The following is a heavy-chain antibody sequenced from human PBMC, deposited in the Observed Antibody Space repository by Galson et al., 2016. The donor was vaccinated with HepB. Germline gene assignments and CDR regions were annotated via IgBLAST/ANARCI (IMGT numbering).Heavy chain of an antibody. J-gene: IGHJ4*02. Sequence: SLRLSCAASGFAFKSFGMHWVRQAPGKGLQWVAVISFDGNTKHFADSVKGRFTISRDNSENTLYLHMNSLRPEDTAMYYCAKGWNYGWGDHPGWGQGTLVTVSS. CDR2: ISFDGNTK. V-gene: IGHV3-30*18. CDR3: AKGWNYGWGDHPG. D-gene: IGHD3-16*01. CDR1: GFAFKSFG.